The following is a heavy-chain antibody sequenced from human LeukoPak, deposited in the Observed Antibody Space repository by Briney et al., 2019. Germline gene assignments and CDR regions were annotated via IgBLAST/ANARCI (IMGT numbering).Heavy chain of an antibody. J-gene: IGHJ4*02. D-gene: IGHD3-3*01. CDR3: TTAGFWSGYSFAY. Sequence: KAGGSLRLSCAASGFTFSSYAMLWVRQAPGKGLVWGGRIKSKTDGGTTDHAAPVKGICTIFREEAKNTLYLQMNRLKTEDTAVYYCTTAGFWSGYSFAYWGQGTLVTVSS. CDR1: GFTFSSYA. CDR2: IKSKTDGGTT. V-gene: IGHV3-15*01.